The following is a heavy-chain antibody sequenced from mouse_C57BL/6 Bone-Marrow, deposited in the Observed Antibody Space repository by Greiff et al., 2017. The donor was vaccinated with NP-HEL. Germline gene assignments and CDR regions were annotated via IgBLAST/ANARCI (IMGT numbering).Heavy chain of an antibody. D-gene: IGHD2-1*01. Sequence: LVESGAELVRPGTSVKMSCKASGYTFTNYWIGWAKQRPGHGLEWIGDIYPGGGYTNYNEKFKGKATLTADKSSSTAYMQFSSLTSEDSAIYYCARWCNYGAMDYWGQGTSVTVSS. J-gene: IGHJ4*01. CDR2: IYPGGGYT. CDR1: GYTFTNYW. V-gene: IGHV1-63*01. CDR3: ARWCNYGAMDY.